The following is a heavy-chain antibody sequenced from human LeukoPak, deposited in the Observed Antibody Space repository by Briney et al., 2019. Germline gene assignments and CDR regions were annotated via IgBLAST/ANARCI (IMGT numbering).Heavy chain of an antibody. D-gene: IGHD3-22*01. V-gene: IGHV3-30*18. J-gene: IGHJ4*02. CDR2: ISYEGSNK. CDR3: AKDGLYYYDSSGYYLGYFDY. CDR1: GFTFSSYG. Sequence: GGSLRLSCAASGFTFSSYGMHWVRQAPGKGLEWVAVISYEGSNKYYADSVKGRFTISRDNSKNTLYLQMNSLRAEDTAVYYCAKDGLYYYDSSGYYLGYFDYWGQGTLVTVSS.